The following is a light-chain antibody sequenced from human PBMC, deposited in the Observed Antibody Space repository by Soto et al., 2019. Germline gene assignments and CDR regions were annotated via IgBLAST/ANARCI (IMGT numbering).Light chain of an antibody. V-gene: IGKV3-15*01. CDR1: QSVSSN. CDR2: GAS. CDR3: QQYNNWPPLT. J-gene: IGKJ4*01. Sequence: EIMRTQSPATLSVSPGERATLSCRASQSVSSNLACYQQKPGQAPRLLIYGASTRYNGIPARFSGSGSGTEFTLTISSLQSEDCAVYYCQQYNNWPPLTFGGGTKVELK.